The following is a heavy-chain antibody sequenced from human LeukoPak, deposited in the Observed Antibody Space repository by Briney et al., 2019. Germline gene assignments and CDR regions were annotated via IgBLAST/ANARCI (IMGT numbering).Heavy chain of an antibody. CDR1: GFTFTSYD. J-gene: IGHJ5*02. CDR3: VRDGEGVAISVNYWFDP. V-gene: IGHV1-8*01. CDR2: MNPNNGNT. D-gene: IGHD3-10*01. Sequence: ASVKVSCKASGFTFTSYDINRVRQTTGQGLEWMGWMNPNNGNTGYAQKFQGRVTMTRDTSISTAYMELRSLRSEDTAMYYCVRDGEGVAISVNYWFDPWGQGTLVTVSS.